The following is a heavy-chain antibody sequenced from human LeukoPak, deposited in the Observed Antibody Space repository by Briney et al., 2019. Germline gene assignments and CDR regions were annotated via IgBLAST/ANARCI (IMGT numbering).Heavy chain of an antibody. V-gene: IGHV3-23*01. J-gene: IGHJ4*02. D-gene: IGHD6-13*01. CDR1: GFTFSSYA. CDR2: ISGSGGST. Sequence: PGGSPRLSCAASGFTFSSYAMSWVRQAPGKGLEWVSAISGSGGSTYYADAVRGRFTISRDNSKNTLYLQMNSLRAEDTAVYYCARGMYSSSWYGDYWGQGTLVTVSS. CDR3: ARGMYSSSWYGDY.